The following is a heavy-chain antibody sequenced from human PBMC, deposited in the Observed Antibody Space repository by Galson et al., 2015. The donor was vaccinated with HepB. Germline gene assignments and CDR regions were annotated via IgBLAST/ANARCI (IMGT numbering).Heavy chain of an antibody. D-gene: IGHD3-16*01. CDR1: GFTFSSYG. CDR2: ISGSGGST. V-gene: IGHV3-23*01. Sequence: SLRLSCAASGFTFSSYGMSWVRQAPGKGLEWVSGISGSGGSTYYADSVKGRFTISRDNSKNTLYLQLNSLRAEDTAVYYCAKYVQERPRWGYDSWGQGTLVTVSS. CDR3: AKYVQERPRWGYDS. J-gene: IGHJ4*02.